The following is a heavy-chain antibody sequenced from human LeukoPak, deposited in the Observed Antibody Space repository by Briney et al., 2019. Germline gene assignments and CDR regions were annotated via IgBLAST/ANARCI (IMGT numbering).Heavy chain of an antibody. CDR3: ARERRDSSGWYTAY. D-gene: IGHD6-19*01. J-gene: IGHJ4*02. CDR1: GFTFSSYA. Sequence: GRSLRLSCAASGFTFSSYAMHWVRQAPGKGLEWVAVISYDGSNKYYADSVKGRFTISRDNSKNTLYLQMNSLRAEDTAVYYCARERRDSSGWYTAYWGQGTLVTVSS. CDR2: ISYDGSNK. V-gene: IGHV3-30-3*01.